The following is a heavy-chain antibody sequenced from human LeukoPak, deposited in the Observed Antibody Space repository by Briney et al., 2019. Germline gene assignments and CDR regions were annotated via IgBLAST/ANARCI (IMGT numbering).Heavy chain of an antibody. J-gene: IGHJ4*02. CDR1: GFRFDDSA. CDR3: AKDRVQYYDNSGFTLDY. Sequence: GRSLRLSCAASGFRFDDSAMHWVRQAPGKGLEWVSGISWNSGTIAYADSVKGRFTISRDNTKNSLYLQMNSLRAEDTALYYCAKDRVQYYDNSGFTLDYWGQGTLATVSS. D-gene: IGHD3-22*01. V-gene: IGHV3-9*01. CDR2: ISWNSGTI.